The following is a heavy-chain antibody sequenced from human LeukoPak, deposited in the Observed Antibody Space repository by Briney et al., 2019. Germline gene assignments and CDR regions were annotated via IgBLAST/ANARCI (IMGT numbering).Heavy chain of an antibody. CDR2: IYYSGST. Sequence: KPSETLSLTCTVSGGSISSSSYYWGWIRQPPGNGLEWIGSIYYSGSTYYNPSLKSRVTISVDTSKNQFSLKLSSVTAADTAVYYCARLTILSAYYFDYWGQGTLVTVSS. J-gene: IGHJ4*02. CDR1: GGSISSSSYY. V-gene: IGHV4-39*01. CDR3: ARLTILSAYYFDY. D-gene: IGHD3-9*01.